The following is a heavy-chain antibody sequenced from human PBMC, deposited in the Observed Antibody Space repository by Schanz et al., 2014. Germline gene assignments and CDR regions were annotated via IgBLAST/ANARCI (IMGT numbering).Heavy chain of an antibody. Sequence: QVQLVQSGAEVKKPGASVRVSCKASGYSFTTYDVNWVRQATGQGLEWMGWINAHTGNTQYAQKFQDRVTMTTDTSTGITSLELRNLKSDDTAVYYCAKSLESCPGGRCSRGYFDYWGQGTLVTVSS. CDR1: GYSFTTYD. CDR2: INAHTGNT. V-gene: IGHV1-18*01. CDR3: AKSLESCPGGRCSRGYFDY. J-gene: IGHJ4*02. D-gene: IGHD2-8*02.